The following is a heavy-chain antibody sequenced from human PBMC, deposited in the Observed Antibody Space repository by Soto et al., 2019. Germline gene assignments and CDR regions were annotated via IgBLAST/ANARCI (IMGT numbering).Heavy chain of an antibody. CDR3: TTWPIA. D-gene: IGHD6-13*01. CDR1: GFTFNDAW. Sequence: GSLRLSCAASGFTFNDAWMHWVRQAPGKVLEWVGRMKSRTDGGTTDYAAPVKGRFTISRDDSKNTLYLQMNSLKTEDTAVYYCTTWPIAWGQGTLVTVSS. V-gene: IGHV3-15*07. CDR2: MKSRTDGGTT. J-gene: IGHJ4*02.